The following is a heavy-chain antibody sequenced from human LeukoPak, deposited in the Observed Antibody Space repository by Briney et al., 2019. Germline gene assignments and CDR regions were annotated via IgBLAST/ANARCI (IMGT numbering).Heavy chain of an antibody. Sequence: GASVTVSCKTSGYSFTDYYMHWVRQAPGQGLEWMGGINPNSGGTSSAQKFQGRVTMTRDTSITTVYMEVSWLTSDDTAIYYCARADRLHGGPYLIGPWGQGTLVTVSS. D-gene: IGHD2-21*01. J-gene: IGHJ5*02. V-gene: IGHV1-2*02. CDR1: GYSFTDYY. CDR3: ARADRLHGGPYLIGP. CDR2: INPNSGGT.